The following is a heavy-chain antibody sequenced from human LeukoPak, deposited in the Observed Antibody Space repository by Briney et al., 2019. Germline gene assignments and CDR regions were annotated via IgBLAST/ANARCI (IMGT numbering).Heavy chain of an antibody. Sequence: SEPLSLTCAAYGWSFSGYYWSWIRQPPGKGLEWIGEITQRGSTNYNPSLKSRVTISVDTSKNQFSLKLSSVAAADTAVYYCARVLRPRYYDFWSGYYRDGFDPWGQGILVTVST. CDR2: ITQRGST. CDR3: ARVLRPRYYDFWSGYYRDGFDP. D-gene: IGHD3-3*01. J-gene: IGHJ5*02. V-gene: IGHV4-34*01. CDR1: GWSFSGYY.